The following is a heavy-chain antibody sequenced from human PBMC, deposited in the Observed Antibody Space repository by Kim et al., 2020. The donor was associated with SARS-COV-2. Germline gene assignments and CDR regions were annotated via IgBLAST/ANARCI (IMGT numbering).Heavy chain of an antibody. J-gene: IGHJ6*02. Sequence: GRFTISRDDSKSIAYLQMNSLKTEDTAVYYCTRQKGPTVTSYYYYGMDVWGQGTTVTVSS. D-gene: IGHD4-17*01. V-gene: IGHV3-49*02. CDR3: TRQKGPTVTSYYYYGMDV.